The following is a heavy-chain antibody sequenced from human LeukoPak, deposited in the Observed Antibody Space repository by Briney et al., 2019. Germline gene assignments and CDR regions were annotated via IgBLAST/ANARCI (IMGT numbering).Heavy chain of an antibody. CDR2: TYYRSKWYN. J-gene: IGHJ4*02. Sequence: SQTFSLTCAISGDSVFSNSAAWNWVRQSPSRGLEWLGRTYYRSKWYNEYADSVKSRITINPDTSKNQFSLHLNSVTPEDTAVYYCARGITGRNDYWGQGTLVTVSS. CDR3: ARGITGRNDY. CDR1: GDSVFSNSAA. D-gene: IGHD1-26*01. V-gene: IGHV6-1*01.